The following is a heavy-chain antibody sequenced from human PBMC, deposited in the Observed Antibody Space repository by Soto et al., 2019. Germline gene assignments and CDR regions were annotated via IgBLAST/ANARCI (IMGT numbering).Heavy chain of an antibody. CDR2: ISSSGTYI. V-gene: IGHV3-21*01. J-gene: IGHJ6*02. D-gene: IGHD1-20*01. CDR1: GFTFSTYS. CDR3: ARDIDNRDYYYGLDV. Sequence: LRLSCAASGFTFSTYSMNWVRQAPGKGLEWVSSISSSGTYIHYADSLKGRFTISRDSAKNSLFLQMNSLRADDTAVYYCARDIDNRDYYYGLDVWGQGTTVTVSS.